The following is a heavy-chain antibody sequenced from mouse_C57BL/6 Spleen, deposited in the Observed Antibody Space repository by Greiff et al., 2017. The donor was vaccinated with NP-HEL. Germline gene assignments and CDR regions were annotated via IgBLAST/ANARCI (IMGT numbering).Heavy chain of an antibody. J-gene: IGHJ3*01. Sequence: EVQLQQSGPELVKPGASVKMSCKASGYTFTDYNMHWVKQSHGKSLEWIGYINPNNGGTSYNPKFKGKATLTVTKSSSTAYMELRSLTSEDSAVYYCARGGYDGPAWFAYWGQGTLVTVSA. CDR2: INPNNGGT. CDR1: GYTFTDYN. V-gene: IGHV1-22*01. D-gene: IGHD2-3*01. CDR3: ARGGYDGPAWFAY.